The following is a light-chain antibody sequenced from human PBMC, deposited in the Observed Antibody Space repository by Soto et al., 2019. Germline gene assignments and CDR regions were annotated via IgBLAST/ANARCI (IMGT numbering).Light chain of an antibody. CDR3: QQLNSYPPF. Sequence: DLPLTQSPSFLSASVGDRVTITCRASQGISSYLAWYQQKPGKAPKLLIYAASTLQSGVPSRFSGSGSGTEFTLTISSLQPEDFATYYCQQLNSYPPFFGGGNKVEIK. J-gene: IGKJ4*01. V-gene: IGKV1-9*01. CDR2: AAS. CDR1: QGISSY.